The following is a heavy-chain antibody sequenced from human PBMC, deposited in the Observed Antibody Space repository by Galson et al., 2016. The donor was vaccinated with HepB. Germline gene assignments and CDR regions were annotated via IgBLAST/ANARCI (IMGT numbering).Heavy chain of an antibody. D-gene: IGHD2-21*02. J-gene: IGHJ1*01. CDR1: GFAFSSHW. Sequence: SLRLSCAASGFAFSSHWMHWVRQAPGKGLEWVALISDDGSKKYYADSVKGRFTISRDNSKNTLYVQMNSLRAEDTAVYYCAKEGEYCGGDCYSGYFQHWGQGTLVTVSS. CDR3: AKEGEYCGGDCYSGYFQH. CDR2: ISDDGSKK. V-gene: IGHV3-30*18.